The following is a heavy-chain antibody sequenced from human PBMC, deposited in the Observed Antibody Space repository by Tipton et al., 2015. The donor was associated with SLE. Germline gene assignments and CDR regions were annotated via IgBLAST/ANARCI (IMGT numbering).Heavy chain of an antibody. J-gene: IGHJ6*02. CDR1: GGSISSSSYY. CDR2: IYYSGNT. D-gene: IGHD3-9*01. V-gene: IGHV4-39*07. CDR3: ARGPSNFDWLPSYAMDV. Sequence: TLSLTCTVSGGSISSSSYYWGWIRQPPGKGLEWIGSIYYSGNTYYNPSLKSRVTISVDTSKNQFSLKLSSVTAADTAVYYCARGPSNFDWLPSYAMDVWGQGTTVAVSS.